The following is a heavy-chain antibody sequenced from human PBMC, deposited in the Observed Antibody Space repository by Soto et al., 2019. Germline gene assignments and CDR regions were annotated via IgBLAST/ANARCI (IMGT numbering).Heavy chain of an antibody. CDR1: GGSISSGGYY. CDR3: ARINVSRGYFQH. Sequence: SETLSLTCTVSGGSISSGGYYWSWIRQHPGKGLEWIGYIYYSGSTYYNPSLKSRVTISVDTSKNQFSLKLSSVTAADTAVYYCARINVSRGYFQHWGQGTLVTVSS. V-gene: IGHV4-31*03. D-gene: IGHD2-8*01. CDR2: IYYSGST. J-gene: IGHJ1*01.